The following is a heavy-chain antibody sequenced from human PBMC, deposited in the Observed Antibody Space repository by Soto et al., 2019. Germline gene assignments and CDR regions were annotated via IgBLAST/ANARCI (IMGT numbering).Heavy chain of an antibody. CDR1: GGSFRNYG. Sequence: QVQLVQSGAEVKKPGSSVRVSCKVSGGSFRNYGITWVRQSPGQGLEWMGGIMPVFGTAVYARKFQGRVTISADELTTTASLELRSLSSDDTAVYFCARARDYDLLTAREYALDVWGQGTTVTV. CDR2: IMPVFGTA. J-gene: IGHJ6*02. V-gene: IGHV1-69*01. CDR3: ARARDYDLLTAREYALDV. D-gene: IGHD3-9*01.